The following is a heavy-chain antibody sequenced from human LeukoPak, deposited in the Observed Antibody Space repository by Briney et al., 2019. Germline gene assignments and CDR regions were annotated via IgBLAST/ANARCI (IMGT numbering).Heavy chain of an antibody. V-gene: IGHV3-23*01. D-gene: IGHD6-13*01. CDR2: ISDSGGST. Sequence: GGSLRLSWAASGFTFSSHAMHWVRQAPGKGLGWDSVISDSGGSTYYADSVKGRFTISRDNFKNTLYLQMNSLRVEDTAVYYCARGSTNSWYIPFDYWGQGTLVTVSS. J-gene: IGHJ4*02. CDR3: ARGSTNSWYIPFDY. CDR1: GFTFSSHA.